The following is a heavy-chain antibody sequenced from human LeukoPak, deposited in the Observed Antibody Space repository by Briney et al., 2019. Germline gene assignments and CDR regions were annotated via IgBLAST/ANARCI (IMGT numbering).Heavy chain of an antibody. CDR1: GFTFSSYW. CDR2: IKQDGSEK. D-gene: IGHD6-19*01. J-gene: IGHJ4*02. CDR3: ARQRGSGCLDY. Sequence: GGSLRLSCAASGFTFSSYWMSWVRQAPGKGLEWVANIKQDGSEKYYVDSVKGRFTISRDNAKNSLSLQMNSLRAEDTAVYYCARQRGSGCLDYWGQGTLVTVSS. V-gene: IGHV3-7*01.